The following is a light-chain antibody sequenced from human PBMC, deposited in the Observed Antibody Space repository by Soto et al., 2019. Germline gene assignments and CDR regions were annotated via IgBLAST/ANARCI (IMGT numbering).Light chain of an antibody. J-gene: IGLJ2*01. V-gene: IGLV1-47*01. Sequence: QSVLTQPPSVSGAPGQRVTISCTGSSSNIGSNYVYWYQQVPGTAPRLLMYRASQRPSGVPDRFSGSKSGTSASLAISGLHSEDEADYYCAAWDDSLNGDVVFGGGTQLTVL. CDR1: SSNIGSNY. CDR3: AAWDDSLNGDVV. CDR2: RAS.